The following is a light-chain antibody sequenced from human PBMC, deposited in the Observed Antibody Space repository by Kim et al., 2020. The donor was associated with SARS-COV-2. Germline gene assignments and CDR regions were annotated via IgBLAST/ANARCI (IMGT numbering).Light chain of an antibody. CDR1: SLRSYY. J-gene: IGLJ3*02. CDR2: GKN. CDR3: NSRDSSGNVWV. Sequence: SSELTRDPAVSVALGQTVRITCQGDSLRSYYASWYQQKPGQAPVLVIYGKNNRPSGIPDRFSGSSSGNTASLTITGAQAEDEADYYCNSRDSSGNVWVFGGGTQLTVL. V-gene: IGLV3-19*01.